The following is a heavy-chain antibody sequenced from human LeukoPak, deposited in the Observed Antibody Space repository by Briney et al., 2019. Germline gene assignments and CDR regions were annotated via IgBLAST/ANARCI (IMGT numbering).Heavy chain of an antibody. J-gene: IGHJ4*02. CDR1: GFAFSDYS. D-gene: IGHD5-18*01. CDR2: ISSSDNTI. Sequence: GGSLRLSCAASGFAFSDYSMNWVRQAPGKGLEWVSYISSSDNTIHYADSVKGRFTISRDNAKNSLYLEMNSLRDEDTAVYYCTRVHRGYSYGRLDYWGQGTLVTVSS. V-gene: IGHV3-48*02. CDR3: TRVHRGYSYGRLDY.